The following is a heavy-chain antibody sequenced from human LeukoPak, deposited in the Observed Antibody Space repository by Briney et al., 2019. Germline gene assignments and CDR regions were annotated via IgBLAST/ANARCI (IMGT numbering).Heavy chain of an antibody. J-gene: IGHJ5*02. CDR2: INPNSGGT. D-gene: IGHD1-7*01. CDR3: ARNYGGDWFDP. V-gene: IGHV1-2*02. CDR1: GYTFTGYY. Sequence: ASVKVSCKASGYTFTGYYMHWVRQAPGQGLEWMGWINPNSGGTNYARKFQGRVTMTRDTSISTAYMELSRLRSDDTAVYYCARNYGGDWFDPWGQGTLVTVSS.